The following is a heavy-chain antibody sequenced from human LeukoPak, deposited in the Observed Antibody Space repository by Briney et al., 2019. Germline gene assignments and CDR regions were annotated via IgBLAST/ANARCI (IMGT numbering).Heavy chain of an antibody. V-gene: IGHV4-61*02. J-gene: IGHJ4*02. D-gene: IGHD6-13*01. CDR3: ARVGYSSSL. CDR1: GGSISSGSYY. CDR2: IYTSGST. Sequence: SETLSLTCTVSGGSISSGSYYWSWIRQPAGKGLEWIGRIYTSGSTNYNPSLKSRVTISVDTSENQFSLKLSSVTAADTAVYYCARVGYSSSLWGQGTLVTVSS.